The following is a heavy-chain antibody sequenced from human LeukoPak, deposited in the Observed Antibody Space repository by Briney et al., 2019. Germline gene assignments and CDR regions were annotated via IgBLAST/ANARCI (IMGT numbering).Heavy chain of an antibody. CDR3: ARVLYGSGSYDLDY. CDR2: ISSSSSYI. CDR1: GFTFSSYS. J-gene: IGHJ4*02. V-gene: IGHV3-21*01. Sequence: GESLKISCAASGFTFSSYSMNWVRQAPGKGLEWVSSISSSSSYIYYADSVKGRFTISRDNAKNSLYLQMNSLRAEDTAVYYCARVLYGSGSYDLDYWGQGTPVTVSS. D-gene: IGHD3-10*01.